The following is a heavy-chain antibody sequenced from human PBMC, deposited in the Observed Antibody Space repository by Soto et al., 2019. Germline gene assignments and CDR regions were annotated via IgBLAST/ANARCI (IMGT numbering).Heavy chain of an antibody. D-gene: IGHD3-22*01. J-gene: IGHJ3*02. V-gene: IGHV4-31*03. CDR1: GGSISSGGYY. CDR2: IYYSGST. Sequence: QVQLQESGPGLVKPSQTLSLTCTVSGGSISSGGYYWSWIRQHPGKGLEWIGYIYYSGSTYYNPSLKSRFTISVDTSKNQFSLKLSSVTAADTAVYYCARDALDYYDSSVLGAPDAFDIWGQGTMVTVSS. CDR3: ARDALDYYDSSVLGAPDAFDI.